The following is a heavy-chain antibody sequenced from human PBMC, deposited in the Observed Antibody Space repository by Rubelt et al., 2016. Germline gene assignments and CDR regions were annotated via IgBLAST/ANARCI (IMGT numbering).Heavy chain of an antibody. D-gene: IGHD3-16*01. CDR1: GYSISSGYY. V-gene: IGHV4-38-2*02. J-gene: IGHJ4*02. Sequence: QVQLQESGPGLVKPSETLSLTCTVSGYSISSGYYWGWIRQPPGKGLEWIGSIYHSGNTYYNPSLKSRTTISVDTSKNQFSRKLTAGTAADTAVDYCARKVRGSGGLDYGGEGTLVTVSS. CDR2: IYHSGNT. CDR3: ARKVRGSGGLDY.